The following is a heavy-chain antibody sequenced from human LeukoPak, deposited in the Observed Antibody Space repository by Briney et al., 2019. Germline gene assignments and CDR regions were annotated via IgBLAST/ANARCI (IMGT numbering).Heavy chain of an antibody. D-gene: IGHD3-10*01. J-gene: IGHJ6*03. V-gene: IGHV4-39*07. Sequence: SETLSLTCTVSGGSISSSSYYWGWIRQPPGKGLEWIGSIYYSGSTNYNPSLKSRVTISVDTSKNQFSLKLSSVTAADTAVYYCARVIIHYYYMDVWGKGTTVTISS. CDR3: ARVIIHYYYMDV. CDR1: GGSISSSSYY. CDR2: IYYSGST.